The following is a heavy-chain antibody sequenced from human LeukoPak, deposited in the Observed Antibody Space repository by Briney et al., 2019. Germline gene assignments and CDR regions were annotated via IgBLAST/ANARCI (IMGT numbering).Heavy chain of an antibody. CDR2: ISYDGSNK. Sequence: GGSLRLSCAASGFTFSSYGMHWVRQAPGKGLEWVAVISYDGSNKYYADSVKGRFTISRDNSKNTLYLQMNSLRAEDTAVYYCAKDSSDYVWGSLIRGRLYGMDVWGQGTTVTVSS. J-gene: IGHJ6*02. CDR3: AKDSSDYVWGSLIRGRLYGMDV. V-gene: IGHV3-30*18. D-gene: IGHD3-16*01. CDR1: GFTFSSYG.